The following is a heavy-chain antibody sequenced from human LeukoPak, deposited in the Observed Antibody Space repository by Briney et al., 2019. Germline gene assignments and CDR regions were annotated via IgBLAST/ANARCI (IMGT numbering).Heavy chain of an antibody. J-gene: IGHJ4*02. CDR3: ARVQVATTTGDY. Sequence: SVKVSCKASGGTFSSYAISWVRQAPGQGLEWMGRIIPILGIANYAQKFQGRVTITADKSTSAAYMELSSLRSEDTAVYYCARVQVATTTGDYWGQGTLVTVSS. CDR1: GGTFSSYA. V-gene: IGHV1-69*04. D-gene: IGHD5-24*01. CDR2: IIPILGIA.